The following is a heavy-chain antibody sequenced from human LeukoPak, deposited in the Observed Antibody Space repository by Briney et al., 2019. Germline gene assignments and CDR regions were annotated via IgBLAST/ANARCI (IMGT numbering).Heavy chain of an antibody. J-gene: IGHJ4*02. CDR2: IYYSGST. CDR1: GGSISSGGYY. CDR3: ARDLAGYYYGSGSYWRPGDY. D-gene: IGHD3-10*01. V-gene: IGHV4-31*03. Sequence: PSETLSLTCTVSGGSISSGGYYWSWIRQHPGKGLEWIGYIYYSGSTYYNPSLKSRVTVSVDTSKNQFSLKLSSVTAADTAVYYCARDLAGYYYGSGSYWRPGDYWGQGTLVTVSS.